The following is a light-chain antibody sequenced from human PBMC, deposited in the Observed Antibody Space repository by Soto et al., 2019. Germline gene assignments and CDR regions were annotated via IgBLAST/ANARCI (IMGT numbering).Light chain of an antibody. J-gene: IGKJ1*01. CDR2: DVS. CDR3: QQRSNWPRT. Sequence: EIVLTQSPATLSLSPGERATLSCRASRSVNNYLAWYQQKPGQAPRLLIYDVSNRATGIPARFSGSGSGTDFTLTISSLEPEDFAVYYCQQRSNWPRTFGQGTKV. CDR1: RSVNNY. V-gene: IGKV3-11*01.